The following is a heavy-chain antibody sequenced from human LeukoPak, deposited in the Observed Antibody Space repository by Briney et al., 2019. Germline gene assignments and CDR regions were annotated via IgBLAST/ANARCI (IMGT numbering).Heavy chain of an antibody. J-gene: IGHJ6*03. V-gene: IGHV4-59*01. Sequence: SETLSLTCTVSGGSISSYYWSWIRQPPGEGLEWIGYIYYSGSTNYNPSLKSRVTISVDTSKNQFSLKLSSVTAADTAVYYCARANHYYYYMDVWGKGTTVTVSS. CDR3: ARANHYYYYMDV. CDR2: IYYSGST. CDR1: GGSISSYY.